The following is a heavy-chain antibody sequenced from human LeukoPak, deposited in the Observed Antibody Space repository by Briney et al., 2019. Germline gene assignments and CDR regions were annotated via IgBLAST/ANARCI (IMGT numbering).Heavy chain of an antibody. D-gene: IGHD6-13*01. Sequence: SETLSLTCTVSGGSMSSYYWSCIRQPPGKEPEWIGFIYYSGNTNYNPSLKSRVTMSVDTSKNQFSLKLSSVTAADTAVYYCARGYSSSWGLNWFDPWGQGTLVTVSS. CDR3: ARGYSSSWGLNWFDP. CDR1: GGSMSSYY. J-gene: IGHJ5*02. V-gene: IGHV4-59*08. CDR2: IYYSGNT.